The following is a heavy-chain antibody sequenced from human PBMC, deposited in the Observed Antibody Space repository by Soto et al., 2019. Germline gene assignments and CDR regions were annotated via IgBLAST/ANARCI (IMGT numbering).Heavy chain of an antibody. CDR2: TYWNGDR. J-gene: IGHJ6*02. CDR3: ARIKVITYDWIADGMDF. V-gene: IGHV2-5*01. D-gene: IGHD1-20*01. Sequence: PTLVNPTQTLTLTCTFSGFSLTTSGMGVGWIRQPPGKALEWLALTYWNGDRRYSPSLKSRLTITTDTSKNQVVLTMANMDPVDTATYYCARIKVITYDWIADGMDFSGQGTTVTVSS. CDR1: GFSLTTSGMG.